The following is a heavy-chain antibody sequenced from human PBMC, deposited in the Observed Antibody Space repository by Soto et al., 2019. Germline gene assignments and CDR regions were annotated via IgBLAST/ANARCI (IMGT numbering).Heavy chain of an antibody. CDR2: IKSKTDGGTT. D-gene: IGHD1-1*01. CDR1: GFTFSNAW. Sequence: GGSLRLSCAASGFTFSNAWMSWVRQAPGKGLEWVGRIKSKTDGGTTDYAAPVKGRFTISRDDSKNTLYLQMNSLKTEDTAVYYCTTGPMYNWNDECAFDIWSQGRMVTVS. J-gene: IGHJ3*02. CDR3: TTGPMYNWNDECAFDI. V-gene: IGHV3-15*01.